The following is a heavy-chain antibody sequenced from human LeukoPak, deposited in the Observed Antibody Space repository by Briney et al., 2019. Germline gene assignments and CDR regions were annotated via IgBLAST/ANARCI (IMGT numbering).Heavy chain of an antibody. CDR1: GGSISSYY. J-gene: IGHJ3*02. CDR3: ARDHYCSSTGCYLGILGAFDI. V-gene: IGHV4-59*01. CDR2: IYYSGST. D-gene: IGHD2-2*01. Sequence: SETLSLTCTVSGGSISSYYWSWIRQPPGKGLEWIGYIYYSGSTNYNPSLKSRVTISVDTSKNQFYLKLSSVTAADTAVYYCARDHYCSSTGCYLGILGAFDIWGQGTMVTVSS.